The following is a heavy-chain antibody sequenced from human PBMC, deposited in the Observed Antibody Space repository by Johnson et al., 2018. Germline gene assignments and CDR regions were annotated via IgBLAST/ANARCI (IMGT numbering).Heavy chain of an antibody. CDR2: ISWDGGSN. J-gene: IGHJ6*03. CDR1: GFTFDDYA. V-gene: IGHV3-43D*03. D-gene: IGHD3-10*01. CDR3: AKVSVPYYYGSGSYSYYYMDV. Sequence: VQLGQSGGVVVQPGGSLRLSCAASGFTFDDYAMHWVRQAPGKSLEWVSLISWDGGSNYYADSVKGRFTISRDNSKNSLYLQMNSLRAEDTALYYCAKVSVPYYYGSGSYSYYYMDVWGKGTTVTVSS.